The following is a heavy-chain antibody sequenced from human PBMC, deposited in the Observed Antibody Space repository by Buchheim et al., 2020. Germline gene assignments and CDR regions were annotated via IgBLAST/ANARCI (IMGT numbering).Heavy chain of an antibody. CDR3: ARDDSGFYSGSFYYYYGMDV. J-gene: IGHJ6*02. V-gene: IGHV4-4*02. Sequence: QVQLQESGPGLVKPSGTLSLTCAVSGGSISSSNWWSWVRQPPGKGLEWIGEIYRSGSTNYNPSLKSRFTISVDKSKNQFYLKLSSVTAADTSVYYCARDDSGFYSGSFYYYYGMDVWGQGTT. CDR1: GGSISSSNW. D-gene: IGHD1-26*01. CDR2: IYRSGST.